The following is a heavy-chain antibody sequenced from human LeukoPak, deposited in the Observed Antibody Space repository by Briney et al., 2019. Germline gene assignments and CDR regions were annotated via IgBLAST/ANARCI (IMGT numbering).Heavy chain of an antibody. V-gene: IGHV3-48*03. D-gene: IGHD4-17*01. CDR2: ISSSGSTI. J-gene: IGHJ4*02. CDR1: GFTFSSYE. CDR3: ATLEAGDSQDY. Sequence: PGGSLRLSCAASGFTFSSYEMNWVRQAPGKGLEWASYISSSGSTIYYADSVKGRFTISRDNAKNSLYLQMNSLRAEDTAVYYCATLEAGDSQDYWGQGTLVTVSS.